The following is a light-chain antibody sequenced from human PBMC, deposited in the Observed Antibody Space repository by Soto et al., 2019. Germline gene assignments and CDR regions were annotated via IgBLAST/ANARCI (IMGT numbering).Light chain of an antibody. V-gene: IGKV3-20*01. CDR3: QQYSSSPLT. CDR2: GAS. J-gene: IGKJ4*01. CDR1: QSVSSNY. Sequence: IGLTQSPGTLSLSPGERATLSCRASQSVSSNYLAWYQQNPGQAPRLLIHGASSRATGIPDRFSGSGSGTDFTLTISRLEPEDFAVYYCQQYSSSPLTFGGGTKVDIK.